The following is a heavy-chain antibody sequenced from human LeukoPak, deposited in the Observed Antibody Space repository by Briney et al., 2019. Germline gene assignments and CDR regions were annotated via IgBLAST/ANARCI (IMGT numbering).Heavy chain of an antibody. V-gene: IGHV3-48*03. Sequence: GGSLRLSCAASGFTFSNYEMNWVRQAPGKGLEWVSYISISGSTIYYADPAKGRFTISRDNAKNSLYLQMNSLRADDTAVYYCARGYGGGDYWGQGTLVTVSS. CDR2: ISISGSTI. J-gene: IGHJ4*02. CDR1: GFTFSNYE. CDR3: ARGYGGGDY. D-gene: IGHD4-23*01.